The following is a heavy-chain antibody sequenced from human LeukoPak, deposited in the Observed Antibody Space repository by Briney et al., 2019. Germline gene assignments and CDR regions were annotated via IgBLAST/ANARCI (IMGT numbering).Heavy chain of an antibody. Sequence: GESLKISCKGSGYTFTSYWISWVRQMPGKGLEWRGKIDPSDSYTSYSPSFQGHVTISADKSISAAFLQWSSLKDSDTAMYYCARHSHYDFWSGYLDYWGQGTLVTVSS. CDR2: IDPSDSYT. V-gene: IGHV5-10-1*01. CDR1: GYTFTSYW. CDR3: ARHSHYDFWSGYLDY. D-gene: IGHD3-3*01. J-gene: IGHJ4*02.